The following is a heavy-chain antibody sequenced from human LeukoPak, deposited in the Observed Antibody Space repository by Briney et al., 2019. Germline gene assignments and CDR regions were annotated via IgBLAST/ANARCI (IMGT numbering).Heavy chain of an antibody. D-gene: IGHD3-10*01. Sequence: GGSLRLSCAAPEFSVYSPYMGWVRQAPGRGMEWLSTIYSGDGTHYAASAKGRFIISRDISQNTLFLQLNSLRDEDTAVYHCARGFGELYFDFWGQGILVIVSS. V-gene: IGHV3-66*01. CDR3: ARGFGELYFDF. CDR1: EFSVYSPY. J-gene: IGHJ4*02. CDR2: IYSGDGT.